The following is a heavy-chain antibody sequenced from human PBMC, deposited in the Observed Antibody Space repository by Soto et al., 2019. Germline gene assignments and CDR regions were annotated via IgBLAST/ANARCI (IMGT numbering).Heavy chain of an antibody. V-gene: IGHV4-30-2*01. Sequence: QLQLQESASGLVRPSQTLSLTCAVSGGSISSADYSWSWIRQPPGKGLEWIGCIYHTGSTYYHPSLKSRVTIAGARSNNQFSLKLSSVTAADTAMYDCARGYSYGGGFDSWGQGTLVTVSS. CDR3: ARGYSYGGGFDS. J-gene: IGHJ4*02. D-gene: IGHD5-18*01. CDR1: GGSISSADYS. CDR2: IYHTGST.